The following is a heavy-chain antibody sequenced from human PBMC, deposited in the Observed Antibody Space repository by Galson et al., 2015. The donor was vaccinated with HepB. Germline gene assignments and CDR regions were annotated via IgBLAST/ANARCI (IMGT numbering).Heavy chain of an antibody. Sequence: SVKVSCKASGYTFTNYGISWVRRAPGLGLEWMGWISAYNGDTKYAQKFQGRVTLTTATSTSTAYMELRSLISDDAAVYYCARGSSTADYWGQGTLVTVSS. D-gene: IGHD6-6*01. V-gene: IGHV1-18*01. CDR3: ARGSSTADY. J-gene: IGHJ4*02. CDR1: GYTFTNYG. CDR2: ISAYNGDT.